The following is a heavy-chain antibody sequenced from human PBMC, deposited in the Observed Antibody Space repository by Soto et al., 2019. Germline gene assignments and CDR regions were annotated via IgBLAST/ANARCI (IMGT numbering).Heavy chain of an antibody. CDR1: GFSLSTSGVG. Sequence: QITLKESGPTLVKPTQTLTLTCTFSGFSLSTSGVGVGWIRQPPGKALEWLALIYWDDDKRYSPSLKSRLTITKXXSXNXXVLTMTNMDPVDTATYYCAREITTMVRGEEDWFDPWGQGTLVTVSS. CDR2: IYWDDDK. D-gene: IGHD3-10*01. CDR3: AREITTMVRGEEDWFDP. V-gene: IGHV2-5*02. J-gene: IGHJ5*02.